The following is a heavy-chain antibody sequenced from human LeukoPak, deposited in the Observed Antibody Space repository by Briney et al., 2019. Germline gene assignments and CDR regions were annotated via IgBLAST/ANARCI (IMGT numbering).Heavy chain of an antibody. V-gene: IGHV4-34*01. Sequence: PSETLSLTCAVYGGSFSGYYWSWIRQPPGKGLEWIGEINHSGSTNYNPSLKSRVTKSVDTSKNQFSLKLSAVTAADTAVYYCARGRYGSYFWGQGTLVTVSS. D-gene: IGHD1-26*01. CDR1: GGSFSGYY. CDR3: ARGRYGSYF. J-gene: IGHJ4*02. CDR2: INHSGST.